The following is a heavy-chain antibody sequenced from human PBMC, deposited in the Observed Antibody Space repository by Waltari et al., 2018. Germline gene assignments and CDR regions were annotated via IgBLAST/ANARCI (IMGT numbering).Heavy chain of an antibody. D-gene: IGHD3-22*01. CDR1: EFTFSSYA. Sequence: QVQLVESGGCVVQPGRSLRLSCAASEFTFSSYAMHWVRQAPGKGLEWVAVISYNERNIYYIDSVKGLFTISRDNSKKMLFLQMNSLRAEDTAVYYCARDYCDRTNCHGMDVWGQGTTVTVSS. J-gene: IGHJ6*02. CDR3: ARDYCDRTNCHGMDV. CDR2: ISYNERNI. V-gene: IGHV3-30*04.